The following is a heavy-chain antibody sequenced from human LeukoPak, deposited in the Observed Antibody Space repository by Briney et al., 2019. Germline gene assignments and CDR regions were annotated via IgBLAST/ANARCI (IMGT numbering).Heavy chain of an antibody. CDR1: GFTFSSSA. CDR3: ARDGIVLSEVLYYFDY. J-gene: IGHJ4*02. V-gene: IGHV3-30*04. CDR2: ISYDGSNK. D-gene: IGHD2/OR15-2a*01. Sequence: GRSLRLSCAASGFTFSSSAMHWVRQAPGTGLEWVAVISYDGSNKYYTDSVKGRFTISRDNSKNTLYLQMNSLRVEDTAVYYCARDGIVLSEVLYYFDYWGQGTLVTVST.